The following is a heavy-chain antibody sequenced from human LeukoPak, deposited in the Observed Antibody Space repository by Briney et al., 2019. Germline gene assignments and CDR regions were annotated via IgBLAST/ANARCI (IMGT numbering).Heavy chain of an antibody. CDR1: GYTFTSYD. CDR2: MNPNSGNT. V-gene: IGHV1-8*01. Sequence: GASVKVSCKASGYTFTSYDINWVRQATGQGLEWMGWMNPNSGNTGYSQKFQGRVTITRDTSASTAYMELSSLRSEDTAVYYCARGQEGATFYWGQGTLVTVSS. CDR3: ARGQEGATFY. J-gene: IGHJ4*02. D-gene: IGHD1-26*01.